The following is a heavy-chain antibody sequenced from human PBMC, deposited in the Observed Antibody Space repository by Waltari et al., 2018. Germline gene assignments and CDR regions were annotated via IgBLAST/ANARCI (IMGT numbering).Heavy chain of an antibody. CDR2: FDPEDCET. D-gene: IGHD2-2*01. CDR1: GYTLTELS. CDR3: ATGPDCSSTSCRTGWVDWFDP. J-gene: IGHJ5*02. V-gene: IGHV1-24*01. Sequence: QVQLVQSGAEVKKPGASVKVSCKVSGYTLTELSMHWVRQAPGKGLEWMGGFDPEDCETIYAQEFQGRVTMTEDTSTDTAYRELSSLRSEDTAVYYCATGPDCSSTSCRTGWVDWFDPWGQGTLVTVSS.